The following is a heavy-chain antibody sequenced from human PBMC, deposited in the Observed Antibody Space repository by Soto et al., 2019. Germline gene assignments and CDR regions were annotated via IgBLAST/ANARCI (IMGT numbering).Heavy chain of an antibody. V-gene: IGHV1-3*01. D-gene: IGHD3-22*01. CDR3: ARVSFETSGYADY. CDR1: GYTFTSNS. J-gene: IGHJ4*02. Sequence: ASVKVSCKASGYTFTSNSIGWVRQAPGQRLEWMGWINAANGNTKYSQNFQGRVTISRDTSASTAYLELSSLRSEDTAVYYCARVSFETSGYADYWGQGTLVTVSS. CDR2: INAANGNT.